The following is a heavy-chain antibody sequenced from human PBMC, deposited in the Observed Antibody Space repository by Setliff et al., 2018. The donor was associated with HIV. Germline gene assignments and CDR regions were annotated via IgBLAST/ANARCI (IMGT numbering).Heavy chain of an antibody. Sequence: ASVKVSCKASGYTFTSYYTHWVRQAPGQGLEWMGIINPSGGSTSYAQKFQGRVTMTRDTSTSTVYMELSSLRSEDTAVYYCAREYSSSSGGGAFDYWGQGTLVTVSS. CDR1: GYTFTSYY. CDR3: AREYSSSSGGGAFDY. V-gene: IGHV1-46*01. CDR2: INPSGGST. J-gene: IGHJ4*02. D-gene: IGHD6-6*01.